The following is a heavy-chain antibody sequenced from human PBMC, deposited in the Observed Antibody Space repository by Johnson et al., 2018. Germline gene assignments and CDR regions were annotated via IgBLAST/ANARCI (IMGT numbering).Heavy chain of an antibody. V-gene: IGHV3-23*04. CDR3: AKEGIAARRNYYMYV. D-gene: IGHD1-14*01. Sequence: VQLVQSGGGLVQPGGSLKLSCAASGVTFSDYAMSWVRQAPGKGLEWVSTISGSGDNTYYADSVKGRVTISRDNSNTRLFLQMNSLRVEDTAIYYCAKEGIAARRNYYMYVWGKGTTVTVSS. CDR1: GVTFSDYA. CDR2: ISGSGDNT. J-gene: IGHJ6*03.